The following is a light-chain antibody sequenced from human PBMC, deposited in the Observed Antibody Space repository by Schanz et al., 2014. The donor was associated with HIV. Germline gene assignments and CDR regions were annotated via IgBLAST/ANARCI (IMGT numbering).Light chain of an antibody. V-gene: IGLV1-44*01. CDR2: NSY. CDR3: ATWDDGLEAWV. Sequence: QSVLTQPPSTSGTPGQRVTMSCSGSNSNFSSNAVNWYQHLPGTAPKLLIYNSYHRPSGVPDRFSGSESGTSASLAISGLQSEDEGDYYCATWDDGLEAWVFGGGTKVTVL. CDR1: NSNFSSNA. J-gene: IGLJ3*02.